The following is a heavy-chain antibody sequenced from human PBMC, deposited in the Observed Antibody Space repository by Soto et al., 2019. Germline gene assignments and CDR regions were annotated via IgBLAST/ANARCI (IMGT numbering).Heavy chain of an antibody. D-gene: IGHD5-12*01. CDR3: ATAPFVDIVATIRVFDY. CDR1: GYTLTELS. Sequence: AASGKVSCKVSGYTLTELSMHWVRQAPGKGLEWMGGFDPEDGETIYAQKFQGRVTMTEDTSTDTAYMELSSLRSEDTAVYYCATAPFVDIVATIRVFDYWGQGTLVTVSS. J-gene: IGHJ4*02. CDR2: FDPEDGET. V-gene: IGHV1-24*01.